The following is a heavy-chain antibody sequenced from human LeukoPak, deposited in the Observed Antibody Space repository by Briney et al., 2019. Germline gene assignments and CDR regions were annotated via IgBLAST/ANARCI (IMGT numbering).Heavy chain of an antibody. D-gene: IGHD6-19*01. J-gene: IGHJ4*02. V-gene: IGHV4-39*01. CDR3: ARQKGYSSGWYFDY. CDR1: GGSISSRAYY. Sequence: SETLSLTCTVSGGSISSRAYYWGWIRKPPGKGLEWIGGIYYSGTTYYKPSLTSRVNISVDTSKNQFSLKLSSVTAADTAVYYCARQKGYSSGWYFDYWGQGTLVTVSS. CDR2: IYYSGTT.